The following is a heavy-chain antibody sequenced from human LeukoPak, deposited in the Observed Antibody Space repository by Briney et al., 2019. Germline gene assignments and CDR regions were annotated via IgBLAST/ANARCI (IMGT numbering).Heavy chain of an antibody. D-gene: IGHD3-10*01. J-gene: IGHJ6*02. CDR3: AGHTLYYYGLKGMDV. CDR1: GGPISSYY. Sequence: SETLSLTCTVSGGPISSYYWSWIRQPPGKGLEWIGYIYYSGSTNYNPSLKSRVTISVDTSKNQFSLKLSSATAADTAVYYCAGHTLYYYGLKGMDVWGQGTTVTVSS. CDR2: IYYSGST. V-gene: IGHV4-59*01.